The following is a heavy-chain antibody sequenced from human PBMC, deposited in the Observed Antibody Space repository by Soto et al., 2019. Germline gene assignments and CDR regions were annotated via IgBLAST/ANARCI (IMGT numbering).Heavy chain of an antibody. CDR3: AAEVGFGPLFDY. Sequence: PSETLSLTCTVSGGSISSGGYYWSWIRQHPGKGLEWIGYIYYSGSTYYNPSLKSRVTISVDTSKNQFSLKLSSVTAADTAVYYCAAEVGFGPLFDYWGQGTLVTSPQ. J-gene: IGHJ4*02. D-gene: IGHD3-3*01. CDR2: IYYSGST. CDR1: GGSISSGGYY. V-gene: IGHV4-31*03.